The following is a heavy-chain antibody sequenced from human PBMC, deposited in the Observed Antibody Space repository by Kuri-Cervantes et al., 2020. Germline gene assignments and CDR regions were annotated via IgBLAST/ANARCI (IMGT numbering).Heavy chain of an antibody. J-gene: IGHJ4*02. CDR2: INEDGNDK. Sequence: GGSLRLSCAASGFTFSSYTMHWVRQAPGKGLEWVANINEDGNDKYYAGSVKGRFTISRDNAKNSLYLQMNSLRAEDTAVYYCARDKSDWGQGTLVTVSS. V-gene: IGHV3-7*01. CDR1: GFTFSSYT. CDR3: ARDKSD.